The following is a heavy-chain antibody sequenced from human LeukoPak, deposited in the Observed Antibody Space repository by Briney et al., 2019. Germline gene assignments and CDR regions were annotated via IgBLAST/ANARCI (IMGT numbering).Heavy chain of an antibody. CDR2: IIPIFGTA. D-gene: IGHD3-10*01. CDR1: GGTFSSYA. Sequence: SVKVSCKASGGTFSSYAISWVRQAPGQGLEWMGGIIPIFGTANYAQKFQGRVTITADESTSTAYMELSSLRSEDTAVYYCARDRLSYYGSGSYLTFDPWGQGTLVTVSS. J-gene: IGHJ5*02. CDR3: ARDRLSYYGSGSYLTFDP. V-gene: IGHV1-69*13.